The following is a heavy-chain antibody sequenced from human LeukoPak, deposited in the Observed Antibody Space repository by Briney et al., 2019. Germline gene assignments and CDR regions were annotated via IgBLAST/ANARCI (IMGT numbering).Heavy chain of an antibody. CDR3: ARGLCAGGSCYVLDY. V-gene: IGHV1-46*01. Sequence: GASVKVSCKASGYTLTSYYLHWVRQAPGQGLEWMGIINPTGGDTTYPQKFQGRVTMTRDMSTSTFYMQLSSLRSEDTAVYFCARGLCAGGSCYVLDYWGQGTLVTVSS. CDR2: INPTGGDT. CDR1: GYTLTSYY. D-gene: IGHD2-15*01. J-gene: IGHJ4*02.